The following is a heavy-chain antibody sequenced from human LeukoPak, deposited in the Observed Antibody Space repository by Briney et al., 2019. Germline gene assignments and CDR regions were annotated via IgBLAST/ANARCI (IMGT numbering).Heavy chain of an antibody. Sequence: SETLSLTCAVYGGSFSGYYWSWIRQPSGKGLEWIGEINHSGSTNYNPSLKSRVTISVDTSKNQFSLKLSSVTAADTAVYYCARGGDSSSWYRRRYYYYGMDVWGQGTTVTVSS. J-gene: IGHJ6*02. D-gene: IGHD6-13*01. CDR1: GGSFSGYY. V-gene: IGHV4-34*01. CDR3: ARGGDSSSWYRRRYYYYGMDV. CDR2: INHSGST.